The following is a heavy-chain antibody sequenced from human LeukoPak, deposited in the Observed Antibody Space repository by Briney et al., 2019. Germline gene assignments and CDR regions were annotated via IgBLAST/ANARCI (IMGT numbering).Heavy chain of an antibody. V-gene: IGHV4-34*01. CDR2: INHSGST. CDR1: GGSFSGYY. CDR3: AKLQCSSGNCYPNFDY. D-gene: IGHD2-15*01. J-gene: IGHJ4*02. Sequence: SETLSLTCAVYGGSFSGYYWSWIRQPPGKGLEWIGEINHSGSTNYNPSLKSRVTISVDTSKNQFSLKLSSVTAADTAVYYCAKLQCSSGNCYPNFDYWGQGILVAVSS.